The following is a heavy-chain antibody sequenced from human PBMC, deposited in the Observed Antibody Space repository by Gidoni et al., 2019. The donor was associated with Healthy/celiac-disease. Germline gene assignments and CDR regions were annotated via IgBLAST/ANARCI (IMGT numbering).Heavy chain of an antibody. V-gene: IGHV3-74*01. Sequence: EVQLVESGGGLVQPGGSLRLSCAASGFPFSSYWMHWVRQAPGKGLVWVSRINSDGGSTSYADSVKGRFTISRDNAKNTLYLQMNSLRAEDTAVYYCAREGVIVGATINYYYGMDVWGQGTTVTVSS. CDR2: INSDGGST. D-gene: IGHD1-26*01. CDR3: AREGVIVGATINYYYGMDV. CDR1: GFPFSSYW. J-gene: IGHJ6*02.